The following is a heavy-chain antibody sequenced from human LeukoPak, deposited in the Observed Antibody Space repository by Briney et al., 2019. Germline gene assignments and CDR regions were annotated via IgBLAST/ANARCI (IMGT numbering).Heavy chain of an antibody. CDR2: XPNSGNT. Sequence: XPNSGNTGYAQKFQGRVTITRNTSISTAYMELSSLRSEDTAVYYCARGQYCSGGSCSSPRFDPWGQGTLVTVSS. CDR3: ARGQYCSGGSCSSPRFDP. J-gene: IGHJ5*02. D-gene: IGHD2-15*01. V-gene: IGHV1-8*03.